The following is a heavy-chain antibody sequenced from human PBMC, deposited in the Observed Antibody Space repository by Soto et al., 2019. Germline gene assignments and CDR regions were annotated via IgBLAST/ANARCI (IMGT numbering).Heavy chain of an antibody. CDR2: INSDGSST. Sequence: WWSLRLSCSASVFTFSSYWMHWVRQAPGKGLVWVSRINSDGSSTSYADSVKGRFTISRDNAKNTLYLQMNSLRAEDTAVYYCARDKYSSGWYNYYYYGMDVWGQGTTVTVSS. V-gene: IGHV3-74*01. CDR3: ARDKYSSGWYNYYYYGMDV. J-gene: IGHJ6*02. CDR1: VFTFSSYW. D-gene: IGHD6-19*01.